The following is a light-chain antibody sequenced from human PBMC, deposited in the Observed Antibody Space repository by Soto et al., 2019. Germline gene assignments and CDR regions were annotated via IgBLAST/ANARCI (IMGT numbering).Light chain of an antibody. CDR3: QQYGSSLLT. CDR1: QSVSSSY. V-gene: IGKV3-20*01. CDR2: GAS. Sequence: EIVLTQSPGTLSLSPGERATLSCRASQSVSSSYLAWYQQKPGQAPRLLIYGASSRATGIPDRFSGSGSGTAFTLTISSLEPEDFAVSHCQQYGSSLLTFGGGTKVEIK. J-gene: IGKJ4*01.